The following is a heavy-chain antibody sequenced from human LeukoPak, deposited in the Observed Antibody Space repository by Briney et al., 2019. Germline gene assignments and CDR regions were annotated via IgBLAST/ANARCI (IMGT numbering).Heavy chain of an antibody. V-gene: IGHV3-30*18. Sequence: GRSLRLSCAASGFTFSSYGMHWVRQAPGKGLEWVAVISYDGSNKYYADSVKGRSTISRDNSKNTLYLQMNRLRAEDTAVYYCAKDPGYSYAAGFDYWGQGTLVTVSS. CDR2: ISYDGSNK. D-gene: IGHD5-18*01. CDR1: GFTFSSYG. J-gene: IGHJ4*02. CDR3: AKDPGYSYAAGFDY.